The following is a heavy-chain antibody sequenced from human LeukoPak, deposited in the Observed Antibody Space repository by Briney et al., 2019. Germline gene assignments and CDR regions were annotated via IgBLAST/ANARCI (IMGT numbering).Heavy chain of an antibody. J-gene: IGHJ4*02. CDR3: TTGAPEITGLDY. CDR2: ISYDGSNK. D-gene: IGHD7-27*01. V-gene: IGHV3-30*03. CDR1: GFTFSSSD. Sequence: GGSLRLSCAASGFTFSSSDMHWVRQAPGKGLEWVAVISYDGSNKFYADSVKGRFTISRDNSKNTLYLQMNSLKTEDTAVYFCTTGAPEITGLDYWGQGTLVTVSS.